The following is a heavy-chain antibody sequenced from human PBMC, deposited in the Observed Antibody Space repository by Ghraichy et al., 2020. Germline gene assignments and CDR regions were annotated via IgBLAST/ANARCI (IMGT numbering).Heavy chain of an antibody. V-gene: IGHV4-39*01. D-gene: IGHD3-16*02. CDR1: GGSISSSSYY. Sequence: SETLSLTCTVSGGSISSSSYYWGWIRQPPGKGLEWIGSIYYSGSTYYNPSLKSRVTISVDTSKNQFSLKLSSVTAADTAVYYCARHDYVWGSYRNNWFDPWGQGTLVTVSS. CDR3: ARHDYVWGSYRNNWFDP. CDR2: IYYSGST. J-gene: IGHJ5*02.